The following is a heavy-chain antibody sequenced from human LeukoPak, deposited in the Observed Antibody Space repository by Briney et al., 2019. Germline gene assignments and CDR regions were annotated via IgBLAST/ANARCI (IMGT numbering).Heavy chain of an antibody. J-gene: IGHJ4*02. CDR1: GFTFSSYA. V-gene: IGHV3-30*04. CDR3: ARGRWYLDY. D-gene: IGHD2-15*01. CDR2: ISYDGSNK. Sequence: PGGSLRLSCAASGFTFSSYAMHWVRRAPGKGLEWVAVISYDGSNKYYADSVKGRFTISRDNSKNTLYLQMNSLRAEDTAVYYCARGRWYLDYWGQGTLVTVSS.